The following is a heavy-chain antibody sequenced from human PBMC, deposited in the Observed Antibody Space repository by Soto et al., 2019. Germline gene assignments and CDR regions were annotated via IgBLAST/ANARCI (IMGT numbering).Heavy chain of an antibody. D-gene: IGHD3-22*01. V-gene: IGHV3-23*01. J-gene: IGHJ4*02. CDR3: AKDGDRYYDSSGYYGY. CDR1: GFTFSSYA. CDR2: ISGSGGST. Sequence: GGSLRLSCAASGFTFSSYAMSWVRQAPGKGLEWVSVISGSGGSTYYADSVKGRFTISRDNSKNTLYLQMNSLRAEDTAVYYCAKDGDRYYDSSGYYGYWGQGTLVTVSS.